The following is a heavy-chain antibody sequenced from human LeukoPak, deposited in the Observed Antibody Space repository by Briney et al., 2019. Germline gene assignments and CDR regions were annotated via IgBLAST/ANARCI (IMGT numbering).Heavy chain of an antibody. D-gene: IGHD3-22*01. CDR2: VSSSSSTI. V-gene: IGHV3-48*01. CDR3: ARDRGGYGAFDI. CDR1: GFTFSSYS. J-gene: IGHJ3*02. Sequence: QPGGSLRLSCAASGFTFSSYSMNWVRQAPGKGLEWVSYVSSSSSTIYYADSVKGRFTISRDNAKNSLYLQMNSLRAEDTAVYYCARDRGGYGAFDIWGQGTMVTVSS.